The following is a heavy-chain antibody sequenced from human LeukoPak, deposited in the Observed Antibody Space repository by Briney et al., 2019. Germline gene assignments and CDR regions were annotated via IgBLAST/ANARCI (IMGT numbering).Heavy chain of an antibody. Sequence: GGSLRLSCAASGFTFSGYGMHWVRQAPGKGLEWVAFIWYDGSIKHYADSVKGRFTISRDNSKNTLFLQINSLRVEDTAVYYCAKPHGSGIDGMYWGQGTLVTVPS. D-gene: IGHD3-10*01. CDR2: IWYDGSIK. CDR3: AKPHGSGIDGMY. V-gene: IGHV3-30*02. CDR1: GFTFSGYG. J-gene: IGHJ4*02.